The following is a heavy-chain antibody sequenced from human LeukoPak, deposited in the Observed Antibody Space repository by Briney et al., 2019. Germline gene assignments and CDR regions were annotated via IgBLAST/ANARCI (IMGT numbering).Heavy chain of an antibody. CDR3: ARRPPNTIVVTIGRFDL. CDR2: MKPNSGNT. D-gene: IGHD3-16*02. Sequence: GASVKVSCKASGYTFTRYDINWVRQATGQGREWMGWMKPNSGNTGDAQKCQCRVTMTRTTSISTAYMELSRLRSEDTAVYYCARRPPNTIVVTIGRFDLWGQGTPVTVSS. CDR1: GYTFTRYD. V-gene: IGHV1-8*01. J-gene: IGHJ5*02.